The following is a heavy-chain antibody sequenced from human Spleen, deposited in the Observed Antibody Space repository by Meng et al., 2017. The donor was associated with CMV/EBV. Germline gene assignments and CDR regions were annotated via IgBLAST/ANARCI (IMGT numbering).Heavy chain of an antibody. Sequence: QVQLVQSGAEVKKPGALLKVSCTATGYPFTGYYMHWVRQAPGPGLEWMGWINPNSGGTNYAQKFQGRVTMTRDTSISTAYMELSRLRSDDTAVYYCARDGVKDDFWSGYPNWFDPWGQGTLVTVSS. D-gene: IGHD3-3*01. CDR2: INPNSGGT. V-gene: IGHV1-2*02. J-gene: IGHJ5*02. CDR1: GYPFTGYY. CDR3: ARDGVKDDFWSGYPNWFDP.